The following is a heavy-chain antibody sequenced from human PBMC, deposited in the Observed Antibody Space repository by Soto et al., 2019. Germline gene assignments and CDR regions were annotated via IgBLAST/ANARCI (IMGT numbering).Heavy chain of an antibody. D-gene: IGHD2-15*01. V-gene: IGHV3-23*01. Sequence: EVQLLESGGGLVQPGGSLRLSCAASGFTFSSYAMNWVRQAPGKGLEWVSVIGGSGGSTYYADSVKGRFTISRDNSKNTLYLQMNSLRAEDTAVYYCAKGVVAAEASHYYYYYGMDVWGQGTTVTVSS. CDR2: IGGSGGST. CDR1: GFTFSSYA. J-gene: IGHJ6*02. CDR3: AKGVVAAEASHYYYYYGMDV.